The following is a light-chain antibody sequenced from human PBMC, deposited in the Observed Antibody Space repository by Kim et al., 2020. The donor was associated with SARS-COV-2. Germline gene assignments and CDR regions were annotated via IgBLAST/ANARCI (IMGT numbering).Light chain of an antibody. CDR3: QSYDSSLRGYV. Sequence: GVTTPCTGSGSNNGTGYDANWYQQLPGTAPKPLIYGDNNRPSGVSDRFSAFKSGTSASLAITGLQAEDEADYYCQSYDSSLRGYVFGTGTKVTVL. CDR1: GSNNGTGYD. J-gene: IGLJ1*01. V-gene: IGLV1-40*01. CDR2: GDN.